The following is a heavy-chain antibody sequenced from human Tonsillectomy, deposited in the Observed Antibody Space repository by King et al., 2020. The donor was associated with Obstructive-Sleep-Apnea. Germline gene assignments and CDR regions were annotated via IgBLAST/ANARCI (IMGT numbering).Heavy chain of an antibody. V-gene: IGHV4-39*07. Sequence: QLQESGPGLVKPSETLSLTCTVSGGSISSSSYYWGWIRQPPGKGLEWIGSIYYSGSTYYNPSLKSRVTISVDTSKNQFSLKLSSVTAADTAVYYCARGRRGGYDSSGYYLGWGQGTLVTVSS. CDR1: GGSISSSSYY. CDR2: IYYSGST. J-gene: IGHJ4*02. CDR3: ARGRRGGYDSSGYYLG. D-gene: IGHD3-22*01.